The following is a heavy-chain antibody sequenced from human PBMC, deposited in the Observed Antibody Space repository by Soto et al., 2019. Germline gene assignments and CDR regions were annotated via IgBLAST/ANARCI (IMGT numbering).Heavy chain of an antibody. J-gene: IGHJ4*02. CDR2: IYSGGSA. CDR1: GFTVSSNY. CDR3: ARHGYSYGGGYFDY. D-gene: IGHD5-18*01. V-gene: IGHV3-66*04. Sequence: EVQLVESGGGLVQPGGSLRLSCEASGFTVSSNYMSWVRQAPGKGLEWVSVIYSGGSAYYADSVKGRFTISRDNSKNTLDLQMNSLRAEDTAVYYCARHGYSYGGGYFDYWGQGTLVTVSS.